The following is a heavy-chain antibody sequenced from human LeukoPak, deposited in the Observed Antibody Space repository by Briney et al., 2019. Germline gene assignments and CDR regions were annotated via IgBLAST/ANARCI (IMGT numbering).Heavy chain of an antibody. Sequence: KPGESLKISCKGSGYIFPDYYIIWVRQMPGKGLEWMGIIYPGNSETRYSPSFQGQVTISTDKSISTAYLQWSSLKASGPAMYYCARRCSSTSCGFDPWGQGTLLTVSS. CDR1: GYIFPDYY. J-gene: IGHJ5*02. CDR3: ARRCSSTSCGFDP. V-gene: IGHV5-51*01. CDR2: IYPGNSET. D-gene: IGHD2-2*01.